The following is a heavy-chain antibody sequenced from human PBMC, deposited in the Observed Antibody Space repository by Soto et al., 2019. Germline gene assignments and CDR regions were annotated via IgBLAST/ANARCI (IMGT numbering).Heavy chain of an antibody. CDR1: GGSISRGGYY. Sequence: QVQLQESGPGLVKPSQTLSLPCTVSGGSISRGGYYWSWIRQHPGKGLEWIGYIYYSGSTYYNPSPKRRVTISVDTSKNHFSVTLSSVTAAGTAVYYCARRAGAGVGNWFDPWGQGTMGTFAS. V-gene: IGHV4-31*03. CDR3: ARRAGAGVGNWFDP. J-gene: IGHJ5*02. CDR2: IYYSGST. D-gene: IGHD6-13*01.